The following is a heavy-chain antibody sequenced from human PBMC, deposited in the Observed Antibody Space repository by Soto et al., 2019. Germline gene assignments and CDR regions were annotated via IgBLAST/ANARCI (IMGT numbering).Heavy chain of an antibody. V-gene: IGHV1-18*01. CDR1: GYTFSSYF. J-gene: IGHJ4*02. CDR2: ISAYNGNT. CDR3: ARDLPPVDY. Sequence: QVQLVQSGAEVKKPGASVKVSCKASGYTFSSYFISWVRQAPGQGLEWMGWISAYNGNTNYAQNLQGRVTMTTDTSTITAYMELRSLRSADTAVYYCARDLPPVDYWGQGTLVTVSS.